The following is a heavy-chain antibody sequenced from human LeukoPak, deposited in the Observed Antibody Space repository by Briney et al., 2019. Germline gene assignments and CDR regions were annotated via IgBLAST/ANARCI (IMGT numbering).Heavy chain of an antibody. D-gene: IGHD2-15*01. CDR2: IFSSGSI. V-gene: IGHV3-66*01. CDR1: GFTVSNNY. Sequence: GGSLRLSCAASGFTVSNNYMSWVRQAPGKGLDWVSVIFSSGSISYADSVKGRFTISRDSSKNTVYLQMNSLRAEDTAVYYCARDLSLYCSGGSCYSLNYRGQGTLVTVSS. CDR3: ARDLSLYCSGGSCYSLNY. J-gene: IGHJ4*02.